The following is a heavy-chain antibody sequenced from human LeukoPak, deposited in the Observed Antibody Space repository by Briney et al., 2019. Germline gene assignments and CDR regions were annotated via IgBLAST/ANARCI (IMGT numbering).Heavy chain of an antibody. CDR2: ISSSGSTI. D-gene: IGHD3-22*01. CDR3: AKVPYYYDSSGYHPAYYFDF. CDR1: GFTFSSYE. Sequence: PGGSLRLSCAASGFTFSSYEMNWVRQAPGKGLEWVSYISSSGSTIYYADSVKGRFTISRGNSKNTLYLQMNSLRAEDTAVYYCAKVPYYYDSSGYHPAYYFDFWGQGTLVTVSS. J-gene: IGHJ4*02. V-gene: IGHV3-48*03.